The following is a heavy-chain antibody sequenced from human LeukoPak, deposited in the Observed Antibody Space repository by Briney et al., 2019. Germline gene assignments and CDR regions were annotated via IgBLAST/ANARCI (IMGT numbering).Heavy chain of an antibody. Sequence: GRSLRLSCAASGFTFSSYAMHWVRQAPGKGLEWVAVISYDGSNKYYADSVKGRFTISRDNSKNTLYLQMNSLRAEDTAVYYCARRGSHGVFDYWGQGTLVTVSS. D-gene: IGHD3-10*01. CDR1: GFTFSSYA. V-gene: IGHV3-30*04. J-gene: IGHJ4*02. CDR3: ARRGSHGVFDY. CDR2: ISYDGSNK.